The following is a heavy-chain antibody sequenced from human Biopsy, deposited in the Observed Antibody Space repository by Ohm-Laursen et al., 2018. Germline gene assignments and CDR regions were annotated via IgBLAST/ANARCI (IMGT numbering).Heavy chain of an antibody. D-gene: IGHD2-15*01. CDR2: IRDKANSYTT. Sequence: SLRLSCAASGFSFSDNYMDWVRQAPGKGLEWVGRIRDKANSYTTDYVASVKDRFTISRDDSKNSLYLQMNSLKTEDTALYYCARAGRYCSGGGCYSWFDSWGQGTLVTVSS. J-gene: IGHJ5*01. CDR1: GFSFSDNY. V-gene: IGHV3-72*01. CDR3: ARAGRYCSGGGCYSWFDS.